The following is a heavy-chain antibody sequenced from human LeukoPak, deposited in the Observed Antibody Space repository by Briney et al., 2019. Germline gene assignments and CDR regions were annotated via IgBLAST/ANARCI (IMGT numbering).Heavy chain of an antibody. CDR3: AKGVGGYTIGYYFDY. CDR1: GFTFNTYG. CDR2: ISYDASNK. J-gene: IGHJ4*02. Sequence: GRSLRLSCAASGFTFNTYGMHWVRQAAGKGLEWDAVISYDASNKNYADPVKGRFTISRDYSKNTVYLQMNSLRAEDTAVYFCAKGVGGYTIGYYFDYWGQGTPVTVSS. D-gene: IGHD5-18*01. V-gene: IGHV3-30*18.